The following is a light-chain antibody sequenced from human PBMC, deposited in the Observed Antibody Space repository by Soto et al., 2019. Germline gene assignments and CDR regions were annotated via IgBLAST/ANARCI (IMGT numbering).Light chain of an antibody. V-gene: IGKV3-15*01. CDR1: QSVSSN. Sequence: EIGMTQSPATLSVSPGERATFSCSASQSVSSNLAWYQQKPGQAPRLLIYGASIRATGIPARFSGSGSGTEFTLTISSLQSEDFAVYYCQHYNNWPPWTFGQGTKVDI. J-gene: IGKJ1*01. CDR2: GAS. CDR3: QHYNNWPPWT.